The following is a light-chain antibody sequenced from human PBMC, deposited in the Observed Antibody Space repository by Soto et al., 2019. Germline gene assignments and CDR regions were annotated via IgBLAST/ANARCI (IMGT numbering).Light chain of an antibody. CDR1: QNVNTN. J-gene: IGKJ4*01. CDR3: QQYNNWPPLT. V-gene: IGKV3-15*01. CDR2: AIS. Sequence: EIVMTQSPATLSVSPGERATLSCRASQNVNTNLAWYQQKPGQAPRLLIYAISTRSTGIPARFSGSGSGTEFTLTISSRQSEDFAVYYCQQYNNWPPLTFGGGTKVEIK.